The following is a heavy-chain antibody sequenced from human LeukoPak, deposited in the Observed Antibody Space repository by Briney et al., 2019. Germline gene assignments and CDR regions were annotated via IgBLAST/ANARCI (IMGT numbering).Heavy chain of an antibody. CDR3: ARGGWNKFDY. V-gene: IGHV4-61*01. J-gene: IGHJ4*02. CDR2: IFYSGTT. CDR1: GGSISSSSYY. D-gene: IGHD3-22*01. Sequence: SETLSLTCTVSGGSISSSSYYWSWIRQPPGKGLEWIGFIFYSGTTNYNPSLKSRVTISVDTSKNQFSLKLSSVTAADTAVYYCARGGWNKFDYWGQGTLVTVSS.